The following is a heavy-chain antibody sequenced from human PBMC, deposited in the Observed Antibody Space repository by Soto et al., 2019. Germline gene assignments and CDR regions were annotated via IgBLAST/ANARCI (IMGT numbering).Heavy chain of an antibody. V-gene: IGHV3-23*01. CDR1: GFTFRSYA. CDR3: ARDQGASYGLYYFDY. Sequence: GGSLRPSCAASGFTFRSYAMSWVRQAPGKGLEWVSAVSASGTGTYYSDSVKGRFTISRDNSKNTLYLQMNSLRAEDTALYYCARDQGASYGLYYFDYWGQGTLVTVSS. J-gene: IGHJ4*02. D-gene: IGHD5-18*01. CDR2: VSASGTGT.